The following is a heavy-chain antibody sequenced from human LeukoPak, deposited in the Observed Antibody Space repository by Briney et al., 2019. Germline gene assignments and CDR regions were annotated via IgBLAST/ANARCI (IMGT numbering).Heavy chain of an antibody. CDR1: GFTFSSYS. Sequence: GGSLRLSCAASGFTFSSYSMNWVRQAPGKGLEWVSSISSSSSYIYYADSVKGRFTISRDNAKNSLYLQMNSLRAEDTAVYYCARAAEGMVRGVIIYYFDYWGQGTLVTVSS. CDR2: ISSSSSYI. J-gene: IGHJ4*02. V-gene: IGHV3-21*01. CDR3: ARAAEGMVRGVIIYYFDY. D-gene: IGHD3-10*01.